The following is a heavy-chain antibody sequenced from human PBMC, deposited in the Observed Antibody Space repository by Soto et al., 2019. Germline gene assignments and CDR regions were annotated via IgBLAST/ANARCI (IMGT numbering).Heavy chain of an antibody. CDR1: GYTFTNYG. V-gene: IGHV1-18*01. J-gene: IGHJ6*01. CDR3: ARDGNYYDSLYGIDV. CDR2: ISAYNGNT. D-gene: IGHD3-22*01. Sequence: GASVKVSCKASGYTFTNYGISWGRQAPGQRLEWMGWISAYNGNTNYAQKLQGRVTMTTDTSTSTAYMELRSLRSDDTAVYYCARDGNYYDSLYGIDVWGQRTTVTVSS.